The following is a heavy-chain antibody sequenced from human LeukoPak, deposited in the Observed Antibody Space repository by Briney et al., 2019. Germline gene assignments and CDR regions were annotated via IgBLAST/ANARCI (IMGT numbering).Heavy chain of an antibody. Sequence: SETLSLTCTVSGGSFSTYYWSWIRQPPGKGLEWIGYIYYSGSTNYNPSLKSRVTISVDTSKNQFSLKLSSVTAADTAVYYCARDSGVGFSYYYYYGMDVWGQGTTVTVSS. CDR1: GGSFSTYY. CDR3: ARDSGVGFSYYYYYGMDV. D-gene: IGHD2-15*01. CDR2: IYYSGST. J-gene: IGHJ6*02. V-gene: IGHV4-59*01.